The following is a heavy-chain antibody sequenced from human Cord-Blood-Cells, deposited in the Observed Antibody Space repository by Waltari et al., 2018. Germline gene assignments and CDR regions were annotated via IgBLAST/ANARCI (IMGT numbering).Heavy chain of an antibody. J-gene: IGHJ2*01. CDR3: ARHQGDSRGYFDL. CDR2: INHSGST. V-gene: IGHV4-34*01. Sequence: QVQLQQWGAGLLKPSETLSLTSAVYGGSFSGYYWSWIRQPPGKGLEWIGEINHSGSTNYNPSLKSRVTISVDTSKNQFSLKLSSVTAADTAVYYCARHQGDSRGYFDLWGRGTLVTVSS. D-gene: IGHD3-16*01. CDR1: GGSFSGYY.